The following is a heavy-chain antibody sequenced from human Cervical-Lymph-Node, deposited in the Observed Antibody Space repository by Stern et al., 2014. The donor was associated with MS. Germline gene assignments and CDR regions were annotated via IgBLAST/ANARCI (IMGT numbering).Heavy chain of an antibody. CDR3: ASLGAGQNPAFDF. J-gene: IGHJ3*01. D-gene: IGHD4/OR15-4a*01. CDR2: IYYSGHT. Sequence: QVQLQESGPGLVKPSETLSLTCKVSGASVSGYYWSWIRQPPGKGLDWIGYIYYSGHTDYNPSLKGRVNISVDTSNNQVSLKLTSVTASDTAVYYCASLGAGQNPAFDFCGQGTLVTVSS. CDR1: GASVSGYY. V-gene: IGHV4-59*02.